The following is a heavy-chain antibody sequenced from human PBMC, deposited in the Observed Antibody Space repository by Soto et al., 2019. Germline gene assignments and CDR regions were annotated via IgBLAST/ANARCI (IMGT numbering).Heavy chain of an antibody. CDR1: GGSISSGGYY. V-gene: IGHV4-31*03. CDR3: ASRYCSGGSCYFVLDY. D-gene: IGHD2-15*01. CDR2: IYYSGST. Sequence: SETLSLTCTVSGGSISSGGYYWSWIRQHPGKGLEWIGYIYYSGSTYYNPSLKSRVTISVDTSKNQFSLKLSSVTAADTAVYYCASRYCSGGSCYFVLDYWGQGTLVTVSS. J-gene: IGHJ4*02.